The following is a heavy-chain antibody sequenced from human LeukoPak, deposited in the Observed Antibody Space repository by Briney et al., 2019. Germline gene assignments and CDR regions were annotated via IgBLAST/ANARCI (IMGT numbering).Heavy chain of an antibody. V-gene: IGHV3-23*01. CDR2: ISGSGSST. CDR3: AKDRVYCQWLLPRNYYYYGMDV. D-gene: IGHD3-22*01. Sequence: GGSLTLSCAASGFTFSSYAMSWVRQAPGKGLEWVSAISGSGSSTYYADSVKGRFTISRDNSKNKQYLQMNSLIAEDTAVYYCAKDRVYCQWLLPRNYYYYGMDVWGQGTTVTVSS. J-gene: IGHJ6*02. CDR1: GFTFSSYA.